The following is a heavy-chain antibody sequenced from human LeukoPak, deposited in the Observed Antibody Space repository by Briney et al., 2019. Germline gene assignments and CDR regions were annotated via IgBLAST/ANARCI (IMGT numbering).Heavy chain of an antibody. Sequence: GGSLRLSCAASGFTFSSSAMSWVRQVPGKGLEWVSGISASGGSTSYADSVRGRFTISRDNSKNTLYLQVNSLRAEDTAVYYCARGAGYNYPYYFDYWGQGTLVTVSS. CDR1: GFTFSSSA. D-gene: IGHD5-24*01. CDR2: ISASGGST. V-gene: IGHV3-23*01. CDR3: ARGAGYNYPYYFDY. J-gene: IGHJ4*02.